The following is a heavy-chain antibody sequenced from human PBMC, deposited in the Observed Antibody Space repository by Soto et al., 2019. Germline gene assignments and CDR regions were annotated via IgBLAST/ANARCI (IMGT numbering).Heavy chain of an antibody. J-gene: IGHJ4*02. D-gene: IGHD3-16*01. Sequence: QVQLVESGGGVVQPGGSLRLSCAASGFTFSNFGMHWVRQAPGKGLEWVAVISHDGSNKYYADSVKGRFTISRDKSKNTLYLQMNSLRAEDTALYYCAKDVGWNYVADYWGQGTLVTVSS. V-gene: IGHV3-30*18. CDR3: AKDVGWNYVADY. CDR2: ISHDGSNK. CDR1: GFTFSNFG.